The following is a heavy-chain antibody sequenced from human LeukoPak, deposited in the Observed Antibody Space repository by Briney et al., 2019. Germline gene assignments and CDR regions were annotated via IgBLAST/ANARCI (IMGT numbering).Heavy chain of an antibody. CDR2: IYYSGST. D-gene: IGHD1-26*01. V-gene: IGHV4-39*01. CDR3: ASLLISGSYHFDY. CDR1: GGSISSSSYY. Sequence: SETLSLTCTVSGGSISSSSYYWGWIRQPPGKGLEWIGSIYYSGSTYYNPSLKSRFTISVDTAKNQFSLKLSSVTAADTAVYYCASLLISGSYHFDYWGQGTLVTVSS. J-gene: IGHJ4*02.